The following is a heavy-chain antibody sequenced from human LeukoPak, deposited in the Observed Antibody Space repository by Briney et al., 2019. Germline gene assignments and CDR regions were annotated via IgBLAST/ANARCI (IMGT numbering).Heavy chain of an antibody. V-gene: IGHV1-8*01. D-gene: IGHD6-6*01. CDR1: GYTFPSYD. J-gene: IGHJ5*02. Sequence: ASVKVSSKASGYTFPSYDINWVRPATGQGLEWMGWMNPNSGNTRYAQQFPGRATMPRNTSISTAYMELSSLRSEDTAVYYCAGGSRAMTSIHRNWFDPWGQGALVTVSS. CDR3: AGGSRAMTSIHRNWFDP. CDR2: MNPNSGNT.